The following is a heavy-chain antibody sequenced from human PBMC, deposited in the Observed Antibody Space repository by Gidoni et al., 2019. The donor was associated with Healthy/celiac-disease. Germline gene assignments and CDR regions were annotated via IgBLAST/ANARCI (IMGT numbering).Heavy chain of an antibody. J-gene: IGHJ6*03. CDR2: IKSKTDGGTT. V-gene: IGHV3-15*07. CDR1: GFTFSNAW. Sequence: EVQLVESGGGLVKPGGSLRLSCAASGFTFSNAWMNWVRQAPGKGLEWVGRIKSKTDGGTTDYAAPVKGRFTISRDDSKNTLYLQMNSLKTEDTAVYYCTTETGSGYYYYYYYYMDVWGKGTTVTVSS. D-gene: IGHD3-22*01. CDR3: TTETGSGYYYYYYYYMDV.